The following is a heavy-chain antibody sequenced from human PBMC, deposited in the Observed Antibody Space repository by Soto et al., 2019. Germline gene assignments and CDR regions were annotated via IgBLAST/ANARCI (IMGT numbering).Heavy chain of an antibody. D-gene: IGHD3-3*01. J-gene: IGHJ6*02. Sequence: ASVKVSSKASGYPFTRDSIRWVRQAPGRGLEWMGWISGYNGDTEYSKNFQGRLTMTIDTSTTTASMELRSLRSDDTAVYYCARASLTIFGAPYGMDVWGQGTSVTVSS. CDR2: ISGYNGDT. V-gene: IGHV1-18*04. CDR1: GYPFTRDS. CDR3: ARASLTIFGAPYGMDV.